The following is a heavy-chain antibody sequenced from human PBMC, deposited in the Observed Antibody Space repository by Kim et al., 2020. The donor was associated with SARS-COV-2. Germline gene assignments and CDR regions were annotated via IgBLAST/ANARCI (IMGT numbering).Heavy chain of an antibody. Sequence: YADSVKGRFTISRDNSKNTLYLQMNSLRAEDTAVYYCAKGGGGRAAAVDYWGQGTLVTVSS. CDR3: AKGGGGRAAAVDY. D-gene: IGHD6-13*01. V-gene: IGHV3-23*01. J-gene: IGHJ4*02.